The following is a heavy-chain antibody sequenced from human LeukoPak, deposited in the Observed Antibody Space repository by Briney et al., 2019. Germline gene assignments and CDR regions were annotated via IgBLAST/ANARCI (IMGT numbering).Heavy chain of an antibody. V-gene: IGHV3-23*01. CDR1: GFTFSTYG. CDR3: AKRGPIYSASPGNYFDY. CDR2: ISGNDEGT. D-gene: IGHD3-10*01. J-gene: IGHJ4*02. Sequence: GGSLRLSCIASGFTFSTYGMTWVRQAPGKGLEWVSSISGNDEGTYYADSVKGRFTISRDNSKNTLYLQMNSLRAEDTAVYYCAKRGPIYSASPGNYFDYWGQGTLVTVSS.